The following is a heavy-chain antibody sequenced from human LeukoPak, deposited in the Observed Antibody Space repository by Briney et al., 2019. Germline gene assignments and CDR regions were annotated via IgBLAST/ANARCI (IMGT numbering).Heavy chain of an antibody. CDR2: IYFTGNYI. CDR3: AREFNTVGNFDY. Sequence: PGGSLRLACVTSGFTFSRYSIRWVRQAPGKGLEWVSSIYFTGNYISYADSVKGRFTISRDNAKNSLYLQMNSLRAEDTAVYYCAREFNTVGNFDYWGQGTLVTVSS. V-gene: IGHV3-21*01. D-gene: IGHD3-10*01. J-gene: IGHJ4*02. CDR1: GFTFSRYS.